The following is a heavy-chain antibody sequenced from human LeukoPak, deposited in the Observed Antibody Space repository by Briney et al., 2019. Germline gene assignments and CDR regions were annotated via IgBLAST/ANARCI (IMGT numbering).Heavy chain of an antibody. Sequence: PGRSLRLSCAASGFTFSSYAMSWVRQAPGKGLEWVSAISGSGSSTSYADSVKGRFTISRDNSKNTLYLQMNSLRAEDTAVYYCARGQYSSGWYTAFDIWGQGTMVTVSS. V-gene: IGHV3-23*01. D-gene: IGHD6-19*01. CDR1: GFTFSSYA. J-gene: IGHJ3*02. CDR3: ARGQYSSGWYTAFDI. CDR2: ISGSGSST.